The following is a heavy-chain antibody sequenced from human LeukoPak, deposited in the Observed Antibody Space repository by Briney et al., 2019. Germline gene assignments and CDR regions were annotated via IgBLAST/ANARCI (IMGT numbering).Heavy chain of an antibody. CDR1: GYTFTGYG. CDR2: INPNSGGT. Sequence: ASVKVSCKASGYTFTGYGLHWVRQAPGQGLEWMGWINPNSGGTNYAQKFQGRVTMTRDTSSTTAYMELRWLRSDDTAVYYCARPYCRGGSCTSFWDYWGQGTLVTVSS. CDR3: ARPYCRGGSCTSFWDY. D-gene: IGHD2-15*01. V-gene: IGHV1-2*02. J-gene: IGHJ4*02.